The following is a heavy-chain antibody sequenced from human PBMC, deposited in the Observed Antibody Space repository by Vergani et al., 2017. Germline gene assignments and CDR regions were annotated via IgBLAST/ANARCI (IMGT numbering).Heavy chain of an antibody. CDR1: GGSIRSDPYQ. CDR2: FYGSGST. D-gene: IGHD6-6*01. V-gene: IGHV4-61*02. Sequence: QVQLQESCPGLVKPSQTLSLTCTVSGGSIRSDPYQWTWFRQPAGKGLELIGRFYGSGSTDYNPSLRSRVTVSLDTSKSQFSLKLTSVNAADTAVYYCARNHPSSGRDVWGKGTTVIVSS. J-gene: IGHJ6*04. CDR3: ARNHPSSGRDV.